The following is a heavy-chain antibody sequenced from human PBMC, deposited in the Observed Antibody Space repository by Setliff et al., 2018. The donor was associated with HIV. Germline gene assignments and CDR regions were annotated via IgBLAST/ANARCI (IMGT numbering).Heavy chain of an antibody. J-gene: IGHJ1*01. D-gene: IGHD4-17*01. CDR2: ISWNSGSI. CDR1: GFTFSSYW. CDR3: VKDPYGGKGYFQY. Sequence: GGSLRLSCAASGFTFSSYWMHWVRQAPGKGLEWVSGISWNSGSIGYADSVKGRFTISRDNAKSSLYLQMNSLRAEDTAVYYCVKDPYGGKGYFQYWGQGTVVTVSS. V-gene: IGHV3-9*01.